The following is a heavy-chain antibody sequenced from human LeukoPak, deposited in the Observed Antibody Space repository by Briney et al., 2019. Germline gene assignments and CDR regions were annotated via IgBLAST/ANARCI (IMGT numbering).Heavy chain of an antibody. D-gene: IGHD4-23*01. J-gene: IGHJ4*02. CDR3: ARVSSNSRGDYFDY. Sequence: ASVKLSCKASGGTFSSYAISWVRQAPGQGLEWMGRIIPILVVANYAQKFQGRVTITADKSTSTAYMELSSLRSGDTAGYYCARVSSNSRGDYFDYWGQGTLVTVSS. CDR2: IIPILVVA. CDR1: GGTFSSYA. V-gene: IGHV1-69*04.